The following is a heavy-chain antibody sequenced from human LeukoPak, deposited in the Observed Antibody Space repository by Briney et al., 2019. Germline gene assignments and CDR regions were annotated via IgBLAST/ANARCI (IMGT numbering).Heavy chain of an antibody. CDR3: ARDIKYYYDSSGFLDI. V-gene: IGHV4-59*01. CDR2: IYYSGST. Sequence: SETLSLTCTVSGGSISSYYWSWIRQPPGKGLEWIGYIYYSGSTNYNPSLKSRVTISVDTSKNQFSLKLSSVTAADTAVYYCARDIKYYYDSSGFLDIWGQGTMVTVSS. D-gene: IGHD3-22*01. J-gene: IGHJ3*02. CDR1: GGSISSYY.